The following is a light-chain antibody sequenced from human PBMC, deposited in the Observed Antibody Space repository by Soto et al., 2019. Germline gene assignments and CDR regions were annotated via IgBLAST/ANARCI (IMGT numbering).Light chain of an antibody. J-gene: IGKJ1*01. CDR2: GAS. V-gene: IGKV3-20*01. CDR3: QQYGSSPWT. Sequence: EIVLTQSPGTLSLSPGERATLSCRASQSVSSSYLAWYQQKPGQAPRPLIYGASSRAIGIPDRFSGSGSGTDFTLTISRLEPEDVAVYYCQQYGSSPWTFRQGTKMEIK. CDR1: QSVSSSY.